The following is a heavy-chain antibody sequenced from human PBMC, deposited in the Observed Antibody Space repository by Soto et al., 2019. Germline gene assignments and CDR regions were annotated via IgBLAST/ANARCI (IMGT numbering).Heavy chain of an antibody. V-gene: IGHV4-4*02. CDR3: SRGVSYRWVY. D-gene: IGHD3-16*02. CDR1: GGSVNTGYW. Sequence: QVQLQESGPGLVKPSGTLSLTCAVSGGSVNTGYWWSWVRQPPGKGLEWIGDVHHSGTTNSMHSLTSRLTMSVDKSGNQVSLALTSMAAPDTDVDYCSRGVSYRWVYWGQGTLVTVSS. CDR2: VHHSGTT. J-gene: IGHJ4*02.